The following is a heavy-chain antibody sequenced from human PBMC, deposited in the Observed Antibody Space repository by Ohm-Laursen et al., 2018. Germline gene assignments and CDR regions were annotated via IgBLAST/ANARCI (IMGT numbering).Heavy chain of an antibody. CDR2: ISWNSGSV. Sequence: SLRLSCTASGFTFDDYVMDWVRQAPGEVLEWVAGISWNSGSVGYADSVKGRFTISRDNAKNSLYLQMNSLRAEDTALYYCAKEARWLPVFDIWGQGTLVTVSS. CDR1: GFTFDDYV. V-gene: IGHV3-9*01. D-gene: IGHD4-23*01. CDR3: AKEARWLPVFDI. J-gene: IGHJ4*02.